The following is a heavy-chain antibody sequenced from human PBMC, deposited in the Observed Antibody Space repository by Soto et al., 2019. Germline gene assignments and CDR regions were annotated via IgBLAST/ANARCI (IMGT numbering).Heavy chain of an antibody. V-gene: IGHV5-51*01. Sequence: GESLKLSCKGSGYGFTRYWIGWVRQMPGKGLEWMGIIFPGDSDTRYSPSFQGQVTMSADKSISTAYLQWSSLKASDTAMYYCGRQADSSGYYYNDYWGQGTLVTVSS. J-gene: IGHJ4*02. D-gene: IGHD3-22*01. CDR1: GYGFTRYW. CDR2: IFPGDSDT. CDR3: GRQADSSGYYYNDY.